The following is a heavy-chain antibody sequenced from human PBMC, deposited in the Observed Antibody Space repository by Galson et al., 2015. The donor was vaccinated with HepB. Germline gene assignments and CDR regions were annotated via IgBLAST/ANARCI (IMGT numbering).Heavy chain of an antibody. CDR3: AREGYGGIDAFDI. CDR2: ISVYNGDT. D-gene: IGHD4-23*01. Sequence: SVKVSCKASGYTFTSYGISWVRRAPGQGLEWMGRISVYNGDTSFAQNLQVRVTLTTDTSSNTAYMELRSLRPDDTALYYCAREGYGGIDAFDIWGQGTMVIVS. CDR1: GYTFTSYG. V-gene: IGHV1-18*04. J-gene: IGHJ3*02.